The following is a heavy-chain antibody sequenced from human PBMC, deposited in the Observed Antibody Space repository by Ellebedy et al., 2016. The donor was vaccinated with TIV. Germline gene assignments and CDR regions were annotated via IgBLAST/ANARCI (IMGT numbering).Heavy chain of an antibody. D-gene: IGHD1-26*01. CDR3: ARGTLIGSYSYPLGSALRYFDL. Sequence: SETLSLTCAVYGGSFSGYFWSWIRQPPGKGLEWIGEINHSGSTNYNPSLKSRVTVSVDTSKNQFSLKLSSVTAADTAVYYCARGTLIGSYSYPLGSALRYFDLWGRGTLVTVSS. CDR1: GGSFSGYF. J-gene: IGHJ2*01. V-gene: IGHV4-34*01. CDR2: INHSGST.